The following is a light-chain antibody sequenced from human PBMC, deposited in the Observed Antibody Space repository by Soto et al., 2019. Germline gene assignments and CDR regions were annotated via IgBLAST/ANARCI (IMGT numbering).Light chain of an antibody. Sequence: EIVLTQSPGTLSLSPGERATLSCRASQSVSSSYLAWYQQKPGQAPRLLIYGASSRATGIPDRFSGSGSGTDFTLTISRPEPEYFAVYYCQQYGSSPPYTFGQGTKLEIK. CDR3: QQYGSSPPYT. V-gene: IGKV3-20*01. J-gene: IGKJ2*01. CDR1: QSVSSSY. CDR2: GAS.